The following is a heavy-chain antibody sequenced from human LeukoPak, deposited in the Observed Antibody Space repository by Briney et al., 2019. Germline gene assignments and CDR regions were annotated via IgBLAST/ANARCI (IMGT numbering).Heavy chain of an antibody. CDR3: ARDRTSGYHY. D-gene: IGHD3-22*01. CDR2: ITSTGRYI. Sequence: GGSLRLSCAASGFNFIDYTMNWVRQAPGKGLEWVSSITSTGRYIFYADSLKGRFTISRDNAKNSLYLQMNSLRAEDTAVYYCARDRTSGYHYWGQGTLVTVSS. J-gene: IGHJ4*02. V-gene: IGHV3-21*01. CDR1: GFNFIDYT.